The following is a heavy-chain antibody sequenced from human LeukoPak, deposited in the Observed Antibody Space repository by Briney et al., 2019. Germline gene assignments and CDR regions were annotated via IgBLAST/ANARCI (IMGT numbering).Heavy chain of an antibody. CDR3: AREGVGRWFDP. CDR1: GFTFSSYS. Sequence: PGGSLRLSCAASGFTFSSYSMNWVRQAPGKGPEWVSSISSSSSYMYYADSVKGRFTISRDNAKNSLYLQMNSLRAEDTAVYYCAREGVGRWFDPWGQGTLVTVSS. J-gene: IGHJ5*02. CDR2: ISSSSSYM. V-gene: IGHV3-21*01. D-gene: IGHD1-26*01.